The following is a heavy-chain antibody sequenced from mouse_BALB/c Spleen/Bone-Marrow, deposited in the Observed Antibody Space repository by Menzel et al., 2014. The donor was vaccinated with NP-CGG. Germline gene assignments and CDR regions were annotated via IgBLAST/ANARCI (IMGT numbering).Heavy chain of an antibody. CDR2: IRNKANGYTT. CDR1: GFTFTDYY. J-gene: IGHJ4*01. V-gene: IGHV7-3*02. CDR3: ARDDYYAMDY. Sequence: EVKLVESGGGLVQPGGSLRLSCATSGFTFTDYYMSWVRQPPGKALEGLGFIRNKANGYTTEYSASVKGRFTISRDNSQSILYLQMNTLRAEDSATYYCARDDYYAMDYWGQGTSVTVSS.